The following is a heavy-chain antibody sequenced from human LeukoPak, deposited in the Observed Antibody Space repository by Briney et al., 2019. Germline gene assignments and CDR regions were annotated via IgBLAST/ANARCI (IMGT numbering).Heavy chain of an antibody. CDR1: GGSIRGYY. CDR2: IYTSGAT. V-gene: IGHV4-4*07. D-gene: IGHD6-13*01. J-gene: IGHJ4*02. CDR3: ARDAIAAAGTGFDY. Sequence: TETLSLTCTVSGGSIRGYYWSWIRKPTGKGLEWIGRIYTSGATNYNPSLKSRVTISVDKSKNQFSLKLSSVTAADTAVYYCARDAIAAAGTGFDYWGQGTLVTVSS.